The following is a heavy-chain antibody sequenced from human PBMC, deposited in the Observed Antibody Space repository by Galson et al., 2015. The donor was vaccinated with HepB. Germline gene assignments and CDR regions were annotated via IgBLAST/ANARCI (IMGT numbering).Heavy chain of an antibody. CDR2: ISSSSSTI. CDR1: GFTFSSYS. CDR3: ARDYYDSSGLITHDAFDI. V-gene: IGHV3-48*01. D-gene: IGHD3-22*01. J-gene: IGHJ3*02. Sequence: SLRLSCAASGFTFSSYSMNWVRQAPGKGLEWVSYISSSSSTIYYADSVKGRFTISRDNAKNSLYLQMNSLRAEDTAVYYCARDYYDSSGLITHDAFDIWGQGTMVTVSS.